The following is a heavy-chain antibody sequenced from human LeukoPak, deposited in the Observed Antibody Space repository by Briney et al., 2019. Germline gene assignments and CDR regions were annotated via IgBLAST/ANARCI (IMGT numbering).Heavy chain of an antibody. CDR2: INHSGST. CDR3: ARARYIAAAGGSGGYYYYYMDV. J-gene: IGHJ6*03. Sequence: SETLSLTCAVYGGSFSGYYWSWIRQPPGKGLEWIGEINHSGSTNYNPSLKSRVTISVDTSKNQFSLKLSSVTAADTAVYYCARARYIAAAGGSGGYYYYYMDVWGKGTTVTVSS. V-gene: IGHV4-34*01. D-gene: IGHD6-13*01. CDR1: GGSFSGYY.